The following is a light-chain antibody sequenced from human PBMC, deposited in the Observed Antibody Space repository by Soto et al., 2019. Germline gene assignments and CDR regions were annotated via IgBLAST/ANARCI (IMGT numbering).Light chain of an antibody. Sequence: QSALTQPASVSGSPGQSITISCTGTSRDVGGYNYVSWYQQHPGKAPKLMIYAVSNRPSGVSNRFSGSKSGNTASLTISGLQAEDEADYYCSSYTSSSTLFYVFGTGTKLTVL. V-gene: IGLV2-14*01. CDR3: SSYTSSSTLFYV. CDR2: AVS. J-gene: IGLJ1*01. CDR1: SRDVGGYNY.